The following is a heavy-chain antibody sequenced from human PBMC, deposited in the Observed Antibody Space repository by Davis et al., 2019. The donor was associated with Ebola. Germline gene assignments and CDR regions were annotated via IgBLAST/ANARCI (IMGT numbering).Heavy chain of an antibody. CDR2: IRSKANSYAT. D-gene: IGHD3-22*01. J-gene: IGHJ4*02. CDR3: ARDRGSSGYYLGPPDY. V-gene: IGHV3-73*01. CDR1: GFTFSGSA. Sequence: GESLKISCAASGFTFSGSAMHWVRQASGKGLEWVGRIRSKANSYATAYAASVKGRFTISRDDSKNTAYLQMNSLRVEDTAVYYCARDRGSSGYYLGPPDYWGQGTLVTVSS.